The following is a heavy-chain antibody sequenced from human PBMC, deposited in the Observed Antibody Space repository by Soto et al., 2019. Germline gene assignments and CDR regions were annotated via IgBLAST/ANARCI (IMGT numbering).Heavy chain of an antibody. V-gene: IGHV3-11*01. Sequence: GALRLSCVASGFTFSDYSMRWIRQAPGKGLEWLAFIDSRGRTLSYGDSVRGRFTISRDNAENSVYLQMDSLRADDTAVYYCARQAARNYIDAWGQGNSVTVSS. CDR1: GFTFSDYS. CDR3: ARQAARNYIDA. CDR2: IDSRGRTL. D-gene: IGHD6-6*01. J-gene: IGHJ4*02.